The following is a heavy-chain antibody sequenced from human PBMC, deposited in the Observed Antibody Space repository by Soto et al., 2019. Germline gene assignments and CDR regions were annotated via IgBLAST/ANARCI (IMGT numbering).Heavy chain of an antibody. V-gene: IGHV4-31*01. D-gene: IGHD7-27*01. CDR1: GGSISSGGYY. J-gene: IGHJ4*02. CDR3: ARDSPWDYFDY. Sequence: QVQLQESGPGLVKPSQTLSLTCTVSGGSISSGGYYWSWIRQHPGKGLEWIGYIYYSGSTYYIPSLKSLVTTSVGTSTNQFSLKLSSVTAADTAVYYCARDSPWDYFDYWGQGTLVTVSS. CDR2: IYYSGST.